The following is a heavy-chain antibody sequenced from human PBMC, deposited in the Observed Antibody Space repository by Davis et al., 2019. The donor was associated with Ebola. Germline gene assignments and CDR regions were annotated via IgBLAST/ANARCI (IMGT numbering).Heavy chain of an antibody. D-gene: IGHD6-19*01. CDR2: ISSSSSYI. CDR3: AREDGIAVASAVRFDY. Sequence: GESLKISCAASGFTFSSYSMNWVRQAPGKGLEWVSSISSSSSYIYYADSVKGRFTISRDNAKNSLYLQMNSLRAEDTAVYYCAREDGIAVASAVRFDYWGQGTLVTVSS. V-gene: IGHV3-21*01. J-gene: IGHJ4*02. CDR1: GFTFSSYS.